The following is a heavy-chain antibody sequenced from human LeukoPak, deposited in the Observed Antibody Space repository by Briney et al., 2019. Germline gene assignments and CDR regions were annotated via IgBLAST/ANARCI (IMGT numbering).Heavy chain of an antibody. D-gene: IGHD1-26*01. CDR2: ISAYNGNT. J-gene: IGHJ3*02. V-gene: IGHV1-18*01. CDR3: ASHWEYGDAFDI. Sequence: ASVKVSCKASGYTFTSYGISWVRQAPGQGLEWMGWISAYNGNTNYAQKLQGRVTMTTDTSTSTAYMELRSLRSDDTAVYYCASHWEYGDAFDIWAKGQWSPSLQ. CDR1: GYTFTSYG.